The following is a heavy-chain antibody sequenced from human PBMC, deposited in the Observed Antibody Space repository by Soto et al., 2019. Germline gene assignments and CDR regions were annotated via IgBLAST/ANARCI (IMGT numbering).Heavy chain of an antibody. Sequence: PGGSLRLSCAASGFTFSSYYMRWVRQAPGKGLEWVSYISSSGSNIYYADSVKGRFTISRDNAKNSLYLQMNSLRAEDTAVYYCARKPYSSSWSDYWGQGTLVTVSS. CDR1: GFTFSSYY. J-gene: IGHJ4*02. CDR2: ISSSGSNI. V-gene: IGHV3-11*01. D-gene: IGHD6-13*01. CDR3: ARKPYSSSWSDY.